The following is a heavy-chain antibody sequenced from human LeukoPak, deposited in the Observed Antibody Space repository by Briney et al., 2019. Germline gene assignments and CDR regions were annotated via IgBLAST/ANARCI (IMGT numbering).Heavy chain of an antibody. V-gene: IGHV1-2*02. Sequence: GASVKVSCKASGGTFSSYAISWVRQAPGQGLEWMGWINPNSGGTNYAQKFQGRVTMTRDTSISTAYMELSRLRSDDTAVYYCARDSGYCSGGSCYLDWFDPWGQGTLVTVSS. CDR1: GGTFSSYA. J-gene: IGHJ5*02. D-gene: IGHD2-15*01. CDR2: INPNSGGT. CDR3: ARDSGYCSGGSCYLDWFDP.